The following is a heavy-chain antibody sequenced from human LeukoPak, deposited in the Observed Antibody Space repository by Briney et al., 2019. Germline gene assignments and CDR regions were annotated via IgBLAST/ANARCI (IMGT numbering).Heavy chain of an antibody. Sequence: GGSLRLSCEASGFTFSSYAMSCVRQAPGKGLEWVSGISNSGGSTDYADSVEGRFSISRDNSKNTLSLQMNSLRAEDTAVYYCARGGSSWHESYWGQGTLVTVSS. J-gene: IGHJ4*02. V-gene: IGHV3-23*01. CDR1: GFTFSSYA. CDR2: ISNSGGST. D-gene: IGHD6-13*01. CDR3: ARGGSSWHESY.